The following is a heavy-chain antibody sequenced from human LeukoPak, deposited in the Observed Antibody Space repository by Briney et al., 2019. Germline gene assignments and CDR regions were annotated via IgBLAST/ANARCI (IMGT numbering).Heavy chain of an antibody. J-gene: IGHJ4*02. D-gene: IGHD4-23*01. CDR2: ISGNAGST. Sequence: GGSLRLSCAASKFAFSSYAMTWVRLAPGKGLEWVSAISGNAGSTYYADSVKGRFTISRDNSKNTLYLQMNSLRAEDTAVYYCAKVSTVVPLVSASSFDYWGQGTLVTVSS. CDR1: KFAFSSYA. V-gene: IGHV3-23*01. CDR3: AKVSTVVPLVSASSFDY.